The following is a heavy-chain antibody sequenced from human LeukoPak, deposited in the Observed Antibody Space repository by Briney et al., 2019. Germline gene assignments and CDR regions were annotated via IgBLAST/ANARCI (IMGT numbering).Heavy chain of an antibody. Sequence: SETLSLTCAVYGGSFSDYYWSWIRQPPGKGLEWIGYIYYSGSTNYNPSLKSRVTISVDTSKNQFSLKLSSVTAADTAVYYCARDPGDGWYFDLWGRGTLVTVSS. J-gene: IGHJ2*01. CDR3: ARDPGDGWYFDL. V-gene: IGHV4-59*01. CDR1: GGSFSDYY. D-gene: IGHD7-27*01. CDR2: IYYSGST.